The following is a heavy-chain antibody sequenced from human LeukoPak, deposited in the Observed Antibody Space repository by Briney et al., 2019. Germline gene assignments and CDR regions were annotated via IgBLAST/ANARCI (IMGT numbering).Heavy chain of an antibody. Sequence: PSETLSLTCTVSGGXISNSFCNWIRQPPGKGLEWIGHIYYTGSPRYNPSLTSRVTISVDTSSNQFSLTLHSVTAADTAVYYCARRLRAESDASPDNWIGPWGQGALVTVSS. V-gene: IGHV4-59*08. CDR3: ARRLRAESDASPDNWIGP. CDR1: GGXISNSF. J-gene: IGHJ5*02. CDR2: IYYTGSP. D-gene: IGHD3-16*01.